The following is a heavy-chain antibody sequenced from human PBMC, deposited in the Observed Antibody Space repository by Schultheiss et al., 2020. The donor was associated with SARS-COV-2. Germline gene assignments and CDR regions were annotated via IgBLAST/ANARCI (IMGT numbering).Heavy chain of an antibody. CDR3: AKDSSRRYSSSSGSAFDI. D-gene: IGHD6-6*01. CDR2: ISGSGGST. J-gene: IGHJ3*02. Sequence: GESLKISCAASGFTFSSYAMSWVRQAPGKGLDWVSAISGSGGSTYYADSVKGRFTISRDISKNTLYLQMNSLRAEDTAVYYCAKDSSRRYSSSSGSAFDIWGQGTMVTVSS. V-gene: IGHV3-23*01. CDR1: GFTFSSYA.